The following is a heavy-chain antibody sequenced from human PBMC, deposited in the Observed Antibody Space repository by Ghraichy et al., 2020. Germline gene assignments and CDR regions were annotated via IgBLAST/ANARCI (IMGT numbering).Heavy chain of an antibody. D-gene: IGHD2-15*01. CDR1: GFTVSSNY. CDR3: ARLGYCSGGSCYSTDAFDI. CDR2: IYSGGSA. Sequence: GGSLRLSCAASGFTVSSNYMSWVRQAPGKGLEWVSVIYSGGSAYYADSVKGRFTISRDNSKNTLYLQMNSLRAEDTAVYYCARLGYCSGGSCYSTDAFDIWGQGTMVTVSS. V-gene: IGHV3-66*04. J-gene: IGHJ3*02.